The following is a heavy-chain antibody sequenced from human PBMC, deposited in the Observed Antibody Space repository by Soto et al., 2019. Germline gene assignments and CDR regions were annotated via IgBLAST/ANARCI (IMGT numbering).Heavy chain of an antibody. V-gene: IGHV1-24*01. CDR1: GYTLTELS. D-gene: IGHD3-9*01. J-gene: IGHJ4*02. CDR2: FDPEDGET. Sequence: GASVKVSCKVSGYTLTELSMHWVRQAPGKGLEWMGGFDPEDGETIYAQKFQGRVTMTEDTSTDTAYMELSSLRSEDTAVYYCATFRKLRYFDWLPFDYWGQGTLVTVSS. CDR3: ATFRKLRYFDWLPFDY.